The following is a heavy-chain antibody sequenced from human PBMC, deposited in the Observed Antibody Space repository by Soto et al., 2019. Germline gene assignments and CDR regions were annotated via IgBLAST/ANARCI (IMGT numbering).Heavy chain of an antibody. Sequence: GGSLRLSCAASGFTFSNAWMSWVRQAPGKGLEWVGRIKSKTDGGTTDYAAPVKGRFTISREDLKNTLYLQMNSLKTEDTAVYYCTTGLTKIRDIVVVVAATGEKDYWGQGTLVTVSS. J-gene: IGHJ4*02. V-gene: IGHV3-15*01. D-gene: IGHD2-15*01. CDR1: GFTFSNAW. CDR2: IKSKTDGGTT. CDR3: TTGLTKIRDIVVVVAATGEKDY.